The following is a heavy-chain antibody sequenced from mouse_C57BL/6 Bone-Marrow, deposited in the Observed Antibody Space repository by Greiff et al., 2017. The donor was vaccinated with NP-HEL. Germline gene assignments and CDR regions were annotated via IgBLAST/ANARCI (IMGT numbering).Heavy chain of an antibody. CDR3: AKGGLRRRNWYFDV. CDR2: ILPESGST. D-gene: IGHD2-4*01. CDR1: GYTFTGYW. V-gene: IGHV1-9*01. Sequence: QVQLQQSGAELMKPGASVKLSCKATGYTFTGYWIAWVKQRPGHGLEWIGEILPESGSTQYNEKFKGKATFTADTSSNTAYKQLSILTTEDSAIYYCAKGGLRRRNWYFDVWGTGTTVTVSS. J-gene: IGHJ1*03.